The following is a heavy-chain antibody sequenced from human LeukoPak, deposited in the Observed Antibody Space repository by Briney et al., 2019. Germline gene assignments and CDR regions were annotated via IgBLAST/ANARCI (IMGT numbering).Heavy chain of an antibody. D-gene: IGHD2-2*01. CDR3: AKGTSWINPYYYMDV. Sequence: GGSLRLSCTASGFTFSSSAMNWVRHPPGKRLEWVSYISSTSSTIYYADSVKGRFTISKDNSKNTLFLQMNSLRAEDTAVYYCAKGTSWINPYYYMDVWGKGTTVTVSS. V-gene: IGHV3-48*01. J-gene: IGHJ6*03. CDR1: GFTFSSSA. CDR2: ISSTSSTI.